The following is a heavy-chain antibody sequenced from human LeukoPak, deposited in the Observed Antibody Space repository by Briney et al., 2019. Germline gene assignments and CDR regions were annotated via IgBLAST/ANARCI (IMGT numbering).Heavy chain of an antibody. CDR1: GYSFTNYW. V-gene: IGHV5-10-1*01. Sequence: GESLKISCKGSGYSFTNYWINWVRQMPGKGLEWMGRIDPSDSYTNYSPSFQGHVTISADKSISTAYLQWSSLKASDTAIYYCARRYQYGSFNLFDPWGQGTQVTVSS. CDR2: IDPSDSYT. J-gene: IGHJ5*02. CDR3: ARRYQYGSFNLFDP. D-gene: IGHD6-6*01.